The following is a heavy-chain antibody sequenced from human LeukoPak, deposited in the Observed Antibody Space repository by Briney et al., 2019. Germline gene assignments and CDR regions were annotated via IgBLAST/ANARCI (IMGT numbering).Heavy chain of an antibody. CDR2: ISAYNGNT. J-gene: IGHJ3*02. Sequence: ASVKVSCKASGYTFTSYGISWVRQAPGQGLEWMGWISAYNGNTNYAQKLQGRVTMTTDTSTSTAYMELRSLRSDDTAVYYCAGPTPGATELNDAFDIWGQGTMVTVSS. CDR1: GYTFTSYG. D-gene: IGHD1-26*01. CDR3: AGPTPGATELNDAFDI. V-gene: IGHV1-18*01.